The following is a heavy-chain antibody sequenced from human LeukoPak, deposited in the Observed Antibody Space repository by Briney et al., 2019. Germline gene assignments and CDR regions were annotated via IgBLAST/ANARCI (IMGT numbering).Heavy chain of an antibody. CDR2: INHSGST. Sequence: SETLSLTCAVYGGSFSGYCWSWIRQPPGKGLEWIGEINHSGSTNYNPSLKSRVTISVDTSKNQFSLKLSSVTAADTAVYYCARHRRHYDILTGYYAGHFDIWGQGTMVTVSS. CDR3: ARHRRHYDILTGYYAGHFDI. D-gene: IGHD3-9*01. V-gene: IGHV4-34*01. CDR1: GGSFSGYC. J-gene: IGHJ3*02.